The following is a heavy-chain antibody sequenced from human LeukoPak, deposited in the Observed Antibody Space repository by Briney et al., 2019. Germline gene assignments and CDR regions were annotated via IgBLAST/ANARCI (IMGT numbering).Heavy chain of an antibody. CDR1: GFTFSSYS. CDR3: ASLAVAAHFDY. D-gene: IGHD6-19*01. J-gene: IGHJ4*02. V-gene: IGHV3-48*01. Sequence: GGSLRVCCAASGFTFSSYSMNWVRQAPGKGLEWVSYISSSGSTIYYADSVKGRFTISRDNAKNSLYLQMNSLRAEDTAVYYCASLAVAAHFDYWGQGTLVTVSS. CDR2: ISSSGSTI.